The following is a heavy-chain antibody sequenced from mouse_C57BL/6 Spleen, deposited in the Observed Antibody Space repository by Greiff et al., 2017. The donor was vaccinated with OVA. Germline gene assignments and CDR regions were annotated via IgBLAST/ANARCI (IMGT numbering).Heavy chain of an antibody. J-gene: IGHJ4*01. D-gene: IGHD2-1*01. Sequence: VQLQQSGAELVKPGASVKMSCKASGYTFTSYWITWVKQRPGQGLEWIGDIYPGSGSTNYNEKFKSKATLTVDTSSSTAYMQLSSLTSEDSAVYYCARSNYGNYGGNAMDYWGQGTSVTVSS. CDR3: ARSNYGNYGGNAMDY. CDR2: IYPGSGST. V-gene: IGHV1-55*01. CDR1: GYTFTSYW.